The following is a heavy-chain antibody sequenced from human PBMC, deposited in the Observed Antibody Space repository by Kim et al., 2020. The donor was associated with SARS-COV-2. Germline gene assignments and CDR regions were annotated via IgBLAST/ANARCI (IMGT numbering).Heavy chain of an antibody. CDR3: ARGRFGELLSDRYYYYGMDV. V-gene: IGHV1-69*13. CDR1: GGTFSSYA. Sequence: SVKVSCKASGGTFSSYAISWVRQAPGQGLEWMGGIIPIFGTANYAQKFQGRVTITADESTSTAYMELSSLRSEDTAVYYCARGRFGELLSDRYYYYGMDVWGQGTTVTVSS. D-gene: IGHD3-10*01. J-gene: IGHJ6*02. CDR2: IIPIFGTA.